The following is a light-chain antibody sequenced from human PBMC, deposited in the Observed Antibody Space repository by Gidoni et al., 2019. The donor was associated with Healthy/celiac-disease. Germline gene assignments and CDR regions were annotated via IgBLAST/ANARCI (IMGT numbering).Light chain of an antibody. CDR1: SSNIGSTY. J-gene: IGLJ2*01. CDR3: AAWDDSLSGLVV. Sequence: QSVLTQPPSASGTPGQRVTISCSGSSSNIGSTYVYWYQQLPGTAPKLLIYRNNQRPSGVPDRFSGSKAGTSASRAISGLRSEDEADYYCAAWDDSLSGLVVFGGGTKLTVL. CDR2: RNN. V-gene: IGLV1-47*01.